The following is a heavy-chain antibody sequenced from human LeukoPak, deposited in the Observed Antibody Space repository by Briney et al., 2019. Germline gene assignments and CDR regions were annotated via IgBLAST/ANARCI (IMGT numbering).Heavy chain of an antibody. V-gene: IGHV4-34*01. CDR1: GGSFSGYY. CDR3: ARVLRKGPYGDGGYFYFFMDV. Sequence: SETLSLTCAVYGGSFSGYYWSWIRQPPGKGLEWIGEINHSGNTNYNPSLKSRVTISVDTSKNQFSLKLGSVTAADTAVYYCARVLRKGPYGDGGYFYFFMDVWGKGTTVTVSS. CDR2: INHSGNT. J-gene: IGHJ6*03. D-gene: IGHD4-17*01.